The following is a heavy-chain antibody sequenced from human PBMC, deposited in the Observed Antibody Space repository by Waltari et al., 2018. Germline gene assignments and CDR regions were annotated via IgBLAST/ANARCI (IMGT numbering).Heavy chain of an antibody. CDR2: IIPILGIA. J-gene: IGHJ4*02. V-gene: IGHV1-69*04. CDR3: AREGPGSYPEGYFDY. CDR1: GGTFSSYA. Sequence: QVQLVQSGAEVKKPGSSVKVSCKASGGTFSSYAISWVRQAPGQGLEWMGGIIPILGIANYAQKFQGRVTITADESTSTAYMELSSLRSEDTAVYYCAREGPGSYPEGYFDYWGQGTLVTVSS. D-gene: IGHD1-26*01.